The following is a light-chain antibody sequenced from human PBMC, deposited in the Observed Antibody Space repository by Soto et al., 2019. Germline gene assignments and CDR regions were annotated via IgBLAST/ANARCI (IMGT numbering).Light chain of an antibody. V-gene: IGKV3-15*01. J-gene: IGKJ4*01. Sequence: EIEMTQSPATLSVSPGERATLSCRASQSVSSNLAWYQQKPGQAPRLLIYGASTRATGIPARFSGSGSGTEFTLTISSPQSEDFAVYYCQQYNNWPLTFGGGTKV. CDR3: QQYNNWPLT. CDR1: QSVSSN. CDR2: GAS.